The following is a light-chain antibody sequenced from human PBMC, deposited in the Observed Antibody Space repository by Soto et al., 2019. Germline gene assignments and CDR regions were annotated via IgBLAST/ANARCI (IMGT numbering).Light chain of an antibody. J-gene: IGKJ1*01. V-gene: IGKV1-5*01. CDR1: QSISSW. Sequence: DIQMTQSPSTLSASVGDRVTITCRASQSISSWLAWYQQKPGKAPKLLIYDASSLESGVPSRFSGSGSGTEFTLTISSLQRDDFATYYCQQYNRYWTFGQGAKVEIK. CDR2: DAS. CDR3: QQYNRYWT.